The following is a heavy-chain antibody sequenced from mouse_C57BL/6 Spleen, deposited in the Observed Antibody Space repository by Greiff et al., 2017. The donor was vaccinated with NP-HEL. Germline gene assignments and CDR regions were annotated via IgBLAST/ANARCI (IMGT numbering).Heavy chain of an antibody. CDR2: IDPSDSGT. Sequence: QVQLQQPGAELVRPGSSVKLSCKASGYTFTSYWMHWVKQRPIQGLEWIGNIDPSDSGTHYNQKFKDKATLTVDKSSSTAYMQLSSLTSEDSAVYYCARGGYDGYYVGAMDYWGQGTSVTVSS. V-gene: IGHV1-52*01. CDR1: GYTFTSYW. J-gene: IGHJ4*01. CDR3: ARGGYDGYYVGAMDY. D-gene: IGHD2-3*01.